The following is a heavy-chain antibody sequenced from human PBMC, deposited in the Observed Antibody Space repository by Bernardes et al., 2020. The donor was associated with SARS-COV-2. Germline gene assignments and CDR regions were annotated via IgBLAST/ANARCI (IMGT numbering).Heavy chain of an antibody. CDR3: ARLLHYKGGYDMDV. CDR1: GGSISSYY. V-gene: IGHV4-59*08. Sequence: SETLSLTCTVSGGSISSYYWSWIRQPPGKGLEWIGFIYYSGTTNYNPSLRSRLTISIDTSKNQFSLKLSSVTAADTAVYYCARLLHYKGGYDMDVWGQGITVTVSS. CDR2: IYYSGTT. J-gene: IGHJ6*02. D-gene: IGHD2-8*01.